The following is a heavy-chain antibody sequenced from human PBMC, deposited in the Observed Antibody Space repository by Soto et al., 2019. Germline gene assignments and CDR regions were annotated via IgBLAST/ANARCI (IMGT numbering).Heavy chain of an antibody. J-gene: IGHJ6*02. Sequence: QVQLVQSGAEVKKPGASVKVSCKASGYTFTSYDINWVRQATGQGLEWMGWMNPNSGNTGYAQKFQGRVTMTRNTSISTAYMELSSLRSEDTAVYYCARGRITMVRGVPYYYYYGMDVCGQGTTVTVSS. CDR1: GYTFTSYD. CDR2: MNPNSGNT. D-gene: IGHD3-10*01. V-gene: IGHV1-8*01. CDR3: ARGRITMVRGVPYYYYYGMDV.